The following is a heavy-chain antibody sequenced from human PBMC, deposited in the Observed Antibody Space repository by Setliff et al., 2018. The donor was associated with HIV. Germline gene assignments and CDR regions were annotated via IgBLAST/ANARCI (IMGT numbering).Heavy chain of an antibody. D-gene: IGHD6-13*01. V-gene: IGHV4-4*07. CDR2: IYTSGST. CDR3: ARGRYRSRWYASDHYYIDV. Sequence: SETLSLTCTVSGGSISSYYWGWIRQPAGKGLEWIGRIYTSGSTYYNPSLKSRVTISVDTSKNQFSLKLRSVTAADTALYYCARGRYRSRWYASDHYYIDVWGKGTTVTVSS. J-gene: IGHJ6*03. CDR1: GGSISSYY.